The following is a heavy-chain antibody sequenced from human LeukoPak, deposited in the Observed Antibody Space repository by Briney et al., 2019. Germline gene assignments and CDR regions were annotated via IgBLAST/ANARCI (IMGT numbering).Heavy chain of an antibody. CDR3: AREARGQLLYWFDP. V-gene: IGHV4-30-4*02. Sequence: PSDPLSLPCTLSGGSISRGDYYWSWIRQPPGGGLEWFGYIYYCGSTYYNRSLKSLVTISVDTSKNQFSLKLSSVTAADTAVYYCAREARGQLLYWFDPWGQGTLVTVSS. CDR2: IYYCGST. J-gene: IGHJ5*02. CDR1: GGSISRGDYY. D-gene: IGHD2-2*01.